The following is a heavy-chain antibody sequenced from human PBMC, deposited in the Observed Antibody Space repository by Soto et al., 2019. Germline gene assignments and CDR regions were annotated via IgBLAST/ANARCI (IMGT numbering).Heavy chain of an antibody. J-gene: IGHJ4*01. CDR2: IYYGGST. V-gene: IGHV4-31*03. CDR1: GGSISSGGYY. D-gene: IGHD3-22*01. CDR3: ARGGYYYENSEQNAYDY. Sequence: SETLSLTCTVSGGSISSGGYYWSWIRQHPGKGLEWIGYIYYGGSTYYNPSLKSRATISGDTSKNQFSLKLSSVTAADTAVYYCARGGYYYENSEQNAYDYWGQGILVTVSS.